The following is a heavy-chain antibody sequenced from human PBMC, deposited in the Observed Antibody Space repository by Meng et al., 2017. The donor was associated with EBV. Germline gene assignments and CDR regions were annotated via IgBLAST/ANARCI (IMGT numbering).Heavy chain of an antibody. V-gene: IGHV4-30-4*01. J-gene: IGHJ4*02. CDR1: GASITSGSYF. Sequence: QVQLQESGPGLVKPSQTLSLTCPVAGASITSGSYFWSWIRQSPGKAPEWIGYVYSSGNSYYNPSLKSRVSISPDTSKNQFSLNLTSVTAADTAIYYCARGPHGDYGVDFWGQGTLVTVSS. D-gene: IGHD4-17*01. CDR3: ARGPHGDYGVDF. CDR2: VYSSGNS.